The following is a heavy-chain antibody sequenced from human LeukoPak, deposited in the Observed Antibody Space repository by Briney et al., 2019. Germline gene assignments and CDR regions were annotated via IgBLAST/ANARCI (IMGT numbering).Heavy chain of an antibody. V-gene: IGHV1-2*02. J-gene: IGHJ4*02. D-gene: IGHD2-21*02. Sequence: GASVKVSCKASGYTFTGYYMHWVRQAPGQGLEWMGWINPNSGGTNYAQKFQGRVTMTRDTSISTAYMELSRLRSDDTAVYYCARADSSGDYYFDYWGQGTLVTVSS. CDR3: ARADSSGDYYFDY. CDR2: INPNSGGT. CDR1: GYTFTGYY.